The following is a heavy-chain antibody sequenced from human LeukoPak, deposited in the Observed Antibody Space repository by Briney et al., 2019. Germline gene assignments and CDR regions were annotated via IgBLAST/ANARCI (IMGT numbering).Heavy chain of an antibody. Sequence: SETLSLTCTVSGGSISSSSYYWGWIRQPPGKGLEWIGSIYYSGSTYYNPSLKSRVTISVDTSKNQFSLKLSSVTAADTAVYYCARGRLHYYYYYYMDVWGKGTTVTVSS. D-gene: IGHD4-11*01. CDR1: GGSISSSSYY. CDR2: IYYSGST. J-gene: IGHJ6*03. V-gene: IGHV4-39*07. CDR3: ARGRLHYYYYYYMDV.